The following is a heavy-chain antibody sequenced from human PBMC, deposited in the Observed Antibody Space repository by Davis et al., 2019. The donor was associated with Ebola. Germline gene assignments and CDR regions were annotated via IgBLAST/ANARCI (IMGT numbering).Heavy chain of an antibody. Sequence: GGSLRLSCAASGFTFSDYYMSWIRQAPGKGLEWVSYISSSGSTIYYADSVKGRFTISRDNSKNTLYLQMNSLRAEDTAMYYCARELLWFGDNWFDPWGQGTLVTVSS. J-gene: IGHJ5*02. CDR2: ISSSGSTI. CDR1: GFTFSDYY. V-gene: IGHV3-11*04. D-gene: IGHD3-10*01. CDR3: ARELLWFGDNWFDP.